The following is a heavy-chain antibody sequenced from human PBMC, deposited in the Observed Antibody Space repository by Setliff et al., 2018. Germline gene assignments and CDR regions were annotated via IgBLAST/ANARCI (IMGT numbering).Heavy chain of an antibody. V-gene: IGHV3-11*04. CDR3: ARDRRPFNWGGNDAFDI. Sequence: PGGSLRLSCAASGFIFSDYYMSWIRQAPGKGLECISYITSSGNTIYYADSVKGRFTISRDSAKNALYLQMNSLRAEETAVYYCARDRRPFNWGGNDAFDIWGQGTMVTVSS. CDR2: ITSSGNTI. D-gene: IGHD7-27*01. CDR1: GFIFSDYY. J-gene: IGHJ3*02.